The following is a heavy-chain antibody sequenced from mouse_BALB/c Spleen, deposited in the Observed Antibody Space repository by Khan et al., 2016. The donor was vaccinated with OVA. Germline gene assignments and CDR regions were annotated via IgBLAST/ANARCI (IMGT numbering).Heavy chain of an antibody. Sequence: EVQLVESGPGLVKPSQTLSLTCSVTGDSITSGYWNWIRKFPGNNLEFMGYIGYSVSTYYNPSLKSRISITRDTSKNQYYLQLNSVTTEDTATYDCARWGNPRWYFDVWGAGTTVTVSS. CDR1: GDSITSGY. CDR3: ARWGNPRWYFDV. V-gene: IGHV3-8*02. CDR2: IGYSVST. D-gene: IGHD2-1*01. J-gene: IGHJ1*01.